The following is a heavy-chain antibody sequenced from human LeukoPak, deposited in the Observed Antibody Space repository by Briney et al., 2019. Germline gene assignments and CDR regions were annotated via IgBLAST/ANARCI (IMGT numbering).Heavy chain of an antibody. J-gene: IGHJ3*02. D-gene: IGHD5-18*01. CDR1: GFTFSSYW. Sequence: PGGSLRLSCAASGFTFSSYWMHWVRQAPGKGLVWVSRINSDGSSTSYADSVKGRFTISRDNAKNTLYLQMNSLRAEDTAVYYCARGRGYSYGHDDAFDIWGQGTMVTVSS. V-gene: IGHV3-74*01. CDR2: INSDGSST. CDR3: ARGRGYSYGHDDAFDI.